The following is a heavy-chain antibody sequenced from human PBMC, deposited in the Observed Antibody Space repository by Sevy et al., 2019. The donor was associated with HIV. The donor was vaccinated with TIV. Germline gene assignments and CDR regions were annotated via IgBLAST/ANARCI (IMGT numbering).Heavy chain of an antibody. J-gene: IGHJ6*02. CDR3: TTHDIMVRGADYYYYGMDV. V-gene: IGHV3-49*03. CDR1: GFTFGDNA. D-gene: IGHD3-10*01. Sequence: GGSLRLSCTASGFTFGDNAMSWFRQAPGKGLEWVGFIRSKAYGGTTKYAASVIGRFTISRDDSKSIAYLQMNSLKTEDTAVYYCTTHDIMVRGADYYYYGMDVWGQGTTVTVSS. CDR2: IRSKAYGGTT.